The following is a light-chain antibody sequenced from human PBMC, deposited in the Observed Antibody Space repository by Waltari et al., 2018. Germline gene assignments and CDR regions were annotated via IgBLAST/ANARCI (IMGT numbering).Light chain of an antibody. CDR3: QAWDSSTDNYV. CDR2: EDN. J-gene: IGLJ1*01. V-gene: IGLV3-1*01. Sequence: SYDLTQPPSVSVSPGQTASITCSGAQLGDKYACWYQQKPGQSPVLVIYEDNKRPSGIPERFSGSNSGNTATLTISGTQAMDEADYYCQAWDSSTDNYVFGTGTKVTVL. CDR1: QLGDKY.